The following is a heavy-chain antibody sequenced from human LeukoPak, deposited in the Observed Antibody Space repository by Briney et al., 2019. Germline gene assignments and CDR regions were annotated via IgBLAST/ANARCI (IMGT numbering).Heavy chain of an antibody. D-gene: IGHD4-11*01. CDR2: ISSSSTYI. J-gene: IGHJ4*02. CDR1: GFTFSSYS. CDR3: ARDLTTVTTAFFVY. V-gene: IGHV3-21*06. Sequence: GGSLRLSCAASGFTFSSYSMNWVRQAPGKGLEWVSSISSSSTYIYYADSVKGRFTISRDNAKNSLYLQMNNLRAEDTAVYYCARDLTTVTTAFFVYWGQGALVTVSS.